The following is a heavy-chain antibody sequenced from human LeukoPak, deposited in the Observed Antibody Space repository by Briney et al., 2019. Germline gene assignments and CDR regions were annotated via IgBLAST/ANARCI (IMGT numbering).Heavy chain of an antibody. D-gene: IGHD3-10*01. CDR3: ARERFHGSGAPKFDY. Sequence: AGGSLRLSCAASGFTFSSYGMHWVRQAPGKGLEWVAFIRYDGSNKYYADSVKGRFTISRDNAKNSLYLEMNSLRVDDTAVYYCARERFHGSGAPKFDYWGQGTLVTVSS. J-gene: IGHJ4*02. V-gene: IGHV3-30*02. CDR2: IRYDGSNK. CDR1: GFTFSSYG.